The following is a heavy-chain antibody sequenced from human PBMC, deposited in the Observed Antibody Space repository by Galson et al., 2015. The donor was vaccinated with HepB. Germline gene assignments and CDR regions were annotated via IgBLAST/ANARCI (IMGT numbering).Heavy chain of an antibody. V-gene: IGHV1-69*13. Sequence: SVKVSCKASGGTFSSYAVSWARQAPGQGLEWMGGIIPIFGTANYAQKFQGRVTITADESTSTAYMELSSLRSEDTAVYYCARARSRLGIVGGYLEGYFDLWGRGTLVTVSS. CDR1: GGTFSSYA. CDR2: IIPIFGTA. J-gene: IGHJ2*01. D-gene: IGHD7-27*01. CDR3: ARARSRLGIVGGYLEGYFDL.